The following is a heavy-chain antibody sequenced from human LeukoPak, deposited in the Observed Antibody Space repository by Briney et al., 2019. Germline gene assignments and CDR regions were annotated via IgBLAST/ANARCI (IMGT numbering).Heavy chain of an antibody. CDR3: ASYYYGSGGDAFDI. Sequence: GGSLRLSCAASGFTFSSYSMNWVRQAPGKGLEWVSSISSSSSYIYYADSTKGRFTISRDNAKNSLYLQMNSLRAEDTAVYYCASYYYGSGGDAFDIWGQGTMVTVSS. J-gene: IGHJ3*02. CDR1: GFTFSSYS. D-gene: IGHD3-10*01. CDR2: ISSSSSYI. V-gene: IGHV3-21*01.